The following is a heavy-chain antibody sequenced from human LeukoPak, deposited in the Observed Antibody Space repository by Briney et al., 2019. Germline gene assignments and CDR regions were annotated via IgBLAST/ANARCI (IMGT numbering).Heavy chain of an antibody. CDR1: GGSISSNSNH. Sequence: WETLCLSCAVSGGSISSNSNHWGWIRQPPGKGREWRSSIYYSGTTYSNPSFKSRVTISEDTSKSQFSVKLSSVTAADTAVYSCARHTYCYGSGSYLYYYYYMEVWGKGTTGTISS. J-gene: IGHJ6*03. V-gene: IGHV4-39*01. CDR2: IYYSGTT. D-gene: IGHD3-10*01. CDR3: ARHTYCYGSGSYLYYYYYMEV.